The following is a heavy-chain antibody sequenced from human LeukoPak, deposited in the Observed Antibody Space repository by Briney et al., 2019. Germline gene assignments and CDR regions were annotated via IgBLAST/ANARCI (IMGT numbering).Heavy chain of an antibody. CDR3: ARAGNGPLDY. D-gene: IGHD2-8*01. CDR2: IYHSGST. Sequence: SQTLSLTCAVSGGSISSGGYSWSWIRQPPGKGLEWIGYIYHSGSTYYNPSLKSRVTISVDRSKNQFSLKLSSVTAADTAVYYCARAGNGPLDYWGQGTLVTVSS. V-gene: IGHV4-30-2*01. J-gene: IGHJ4*02. CDR1: GGSISSGGYS.